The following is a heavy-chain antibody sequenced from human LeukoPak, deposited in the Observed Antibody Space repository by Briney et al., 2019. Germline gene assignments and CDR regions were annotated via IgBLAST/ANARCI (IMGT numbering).Heavy chain of an antibody. CDR3: ARSGMWFSTND. J-gene: IGHJ4*02. V-gene: IGHV1-46*01. CDR1: GYTVTNYY. D-gene: IGHD2-21*01. CDR2: INPSTNGW. Sequence: ASVKISCKAPGYTVTNYYMHWVRQAPGQGLEWMGMINPSTNGWTYAQKFQGRVTVTSDTSTSTVYMELSSLRSEDTAVYYCARSGMWFSTNDWGQGTLITVSS.